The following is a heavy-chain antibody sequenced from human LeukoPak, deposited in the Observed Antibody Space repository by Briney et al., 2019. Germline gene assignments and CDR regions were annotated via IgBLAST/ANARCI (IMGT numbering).Heavy chain of an antibody. CDR1: GYTFISYG. Sequence: ASVKVSRKASGYTFISYGISWVRQPPGQGLEWMGWISAYNGNTNYAQKLQGRVTMTTDTSTSTAYMELRSLRSDDTAVYYCARVSLVNYYYYYMDVWGKGTTVTVSS. CDR2: ISAYNGNT. J-gene: IGHJ6*03. CDR3: ARVSLVNYYYYYMDV. D-gene: IGHD3-9*01. V-gene: IGHV1-18*01.